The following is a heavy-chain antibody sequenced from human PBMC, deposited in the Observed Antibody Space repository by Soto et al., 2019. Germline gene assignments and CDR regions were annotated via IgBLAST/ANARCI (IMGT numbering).Heavy chain of an antibody. D-gene: IGHD1-26*01. J-gene: IGHJ4*02. CDR3: ARDSMRGKWEPGGGY. CDR1: GFTFSDYY. CDR2: LSSSSSYT. Sequence: HVQLVESGGGLVKPGGSLRLSCAASGFTFSDYYMSWIRQAPGKGLEWVSYLSSSSSYTNYADSVKGRFTISRDNAKNSLYLQMNSLRAEDTAVYYCARDSMRGKWEPGGGYWGQGTLVTVSS. V-gene: IGHV3-11*06.